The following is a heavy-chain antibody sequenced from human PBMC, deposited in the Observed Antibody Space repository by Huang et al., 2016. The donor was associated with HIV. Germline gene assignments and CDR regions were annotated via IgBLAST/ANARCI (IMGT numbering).Heavy chain of an antibody. CDR3: TRLTMIGDGDY. V-gene: IGHV3-73*01. Sequence: EVQLVESGGGLVQPGGSLKLSCAASGFTFSGSAMHWVRQASGKGLDWVGRIRSKANSYATAYAASGKGRFTISRDDSKNTAYLQMNSLKTEDTAVYYCTRLTMIGDGDYWGQGTLVTVSS. CDR2: IRSKANSYAT. J-gene: IGHJ4*02. CDR1: GFTFSGSA. D-gene: IGHD3-22*01.